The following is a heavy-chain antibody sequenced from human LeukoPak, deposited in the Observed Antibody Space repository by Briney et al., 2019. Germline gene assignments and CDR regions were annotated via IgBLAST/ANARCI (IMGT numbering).Heavy chain of an antibody. CDR1: GGSFSGYY. J-gene: IGHJ5*02. V-gene: IGHV4-34*01. CDR2: IYYSGST. Sequence: SETLSLTCAVYGGSFSGYYWSWIRQPPGKGLEWIGSIYYSGSTYYNPSLKSRVTISVDTSKNQFSLKLSSVTAADTAVYYCARAVYSSGWRYSGYPTNWFDPWGQGTLVTVSS. D-gene: IGHD6-19*01. CDR3: ARAVYSSGWRYSGYPTNWFDP.